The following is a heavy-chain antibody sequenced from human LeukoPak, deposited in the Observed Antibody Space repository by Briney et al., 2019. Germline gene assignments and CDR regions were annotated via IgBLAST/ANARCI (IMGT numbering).Heavy chain of an antibody. D-gene: IGHD3-16*01. V-gene: IGHV3-74*01. CDR2: INRDGSRT. J-gene: IGHJ4*02. CDR3: TRGRRGNYFGY. CDR1: GFTFCSYW. Sequence: HPGGPLRLSCAASGFTFCSYWMHWVRRAPGKGRVWVSCINRDGSRTSYAGSVKGRFTISRDNAKNTLYLQMNSLRAEDTAVYYCTRGRRGNYFGYWGQGTLVTVSS.